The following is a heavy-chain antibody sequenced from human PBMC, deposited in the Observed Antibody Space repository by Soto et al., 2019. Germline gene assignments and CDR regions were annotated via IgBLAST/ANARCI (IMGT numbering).Heavy chain of an antibody. V-gene: IGHV4-30-4*01. J-gene: IGHJ4*02. Sequence: QVQLQESGPGLVKPSQTLSLTCTVSGGSISSGDYYWSWIRQPPGKGLEWIGYLYSSGSTYYNPSLMSRVTITVDTSKNQFFLKLSSVTAADTAVYYCARERTTVTAFDYWGQGTLVTVSS. CDR3: ARERTTVTAFDY. CDR1: GGSISSGDYY. D-gene: IGHD4-4*01. CDR2: LYSSGST.